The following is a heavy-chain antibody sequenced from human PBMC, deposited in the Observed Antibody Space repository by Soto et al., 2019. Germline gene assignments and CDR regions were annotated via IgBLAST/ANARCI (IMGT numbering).Heavy chain of an antibody. CDR3: VRCYYDILTGPPRVGYYYGMDV. J-gene: IGHJ6*02. Sequence: QVQLVQSGAEVKKPGSSVKVSCKASGGTFSSYAISWVRQAPGQGLEWMGGIIPIFGTANYAQKFQGRVTITAEESTSTAYMELSSLRSEDTAVYYCVRCYYDILTGPPRVGYYYGMDVWGQGTTVTVSS. CDR2: IIPIFGTA. CDR1: GGTFSSYA. D-gene: IGHD3-9*01. V-gene: IGHV1-69*01.